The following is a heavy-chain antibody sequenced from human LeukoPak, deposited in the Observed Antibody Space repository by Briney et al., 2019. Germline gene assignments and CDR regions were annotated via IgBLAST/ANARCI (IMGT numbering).Heavy chain of an antibody. D-gene: IGHD6-13*01. CDR1: GFTFSSYW. CDR2: IKYDGSEK. J-gene: IGHJ4*02. V-gene: IGHV3-7*04. Sequence: GGSLRLSCAASGFTFSSYWMTWVRQAPGKGLEWVANIKYDGSEKDYMDSVKGRFTISRDNAKNSLYLQMNSLRAEGTAVYYCAKDIEPAGLFLDYWGQGTLVTVSS. CDR3: AKDIEPAGLFLDY.